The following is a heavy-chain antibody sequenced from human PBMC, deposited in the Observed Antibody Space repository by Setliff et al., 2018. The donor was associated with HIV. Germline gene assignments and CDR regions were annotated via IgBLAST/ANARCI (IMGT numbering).Heavy chain of an antibody. Sequence: PGGSLRLSCAASGFTFTNYYMSWIRQAPGEGLEWVSAILSTGERTFYADSVKGRFTISRDNSKNTVYLQMNSLRAEDTAEYYCAKELAASGLGYFDSWGRGILVTVSS. J-gene: IGHJ4*02. V-gene: IGHV3-23*01. D-gene: IGHD3-22*01. CDR2: ILSTGERT. CDR1: GFTFTNYY. CDR3: AKELAASGLGYFDS.